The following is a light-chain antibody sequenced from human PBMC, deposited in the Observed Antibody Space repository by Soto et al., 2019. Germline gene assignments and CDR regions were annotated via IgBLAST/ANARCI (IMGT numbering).Light chain of an antibody. CDR2: DIS. J-gene: IGKJ5*01. CDR1: QSITNPY. Sequence: DNVLXHAPGTLXVXPVXSXXXLFMPRQSITNPYIAWYQQKPGQAPRLLIYDISSRATGIPDRFSGSVSGTDFTLTITRLEPEDFAVFYCQQYGSSEIIFGQGTRLEI. V-gene: IGKV3-20*01. CDR3: QQYGSSEII.